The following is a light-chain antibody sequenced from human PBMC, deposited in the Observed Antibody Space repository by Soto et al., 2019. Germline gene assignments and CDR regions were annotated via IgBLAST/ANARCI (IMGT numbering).Light chain of an antibody. CDR2: DVS. V-gene: IGLV2-11*01. CDR1: SSDVGGYNY. Sequence: QSVLTQPRSVSGSPGQSVTISCTGTSSDVGGYNYVSWYQQFPGKAPKLMIYDVSKRPSGVPDRFSGSKSDNTASLTISGLQVEDEAHYYCCSYAGSYTSWVFGGGTKVTVL. J-gene: IGLJ3*02. CDR3: CSYAGSYTSWV.